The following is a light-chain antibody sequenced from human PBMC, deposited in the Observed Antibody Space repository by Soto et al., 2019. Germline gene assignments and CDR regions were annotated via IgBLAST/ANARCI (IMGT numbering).Light chain of an antibody. CDR3: ATWDSSLKAVV. Sequence: QSVLTQPPSVSEAPRQRVTISCSGSSSNIGNNAVNWYQQLPGTAPKFLIYDNDVRASGIPDRFSGSKSGTSATLGITGLQPGDEADYYCATWDSSLKAVVFGGGTKVTVL. J-gene: IGLJ2*01. CDR1: SSNIGNNA. V-gene: IGLV1-51*01. CDR2: DND.